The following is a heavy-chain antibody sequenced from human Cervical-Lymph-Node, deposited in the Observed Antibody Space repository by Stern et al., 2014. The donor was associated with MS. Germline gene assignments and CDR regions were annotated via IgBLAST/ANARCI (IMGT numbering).Heavy chain of an antibody. CDR1: GGTFSKFP. J-gene: IGHJ5*02. Sequence: QVPLVESGAEVTQPGYSVKVSCKASGGTFSKFPSSCVRQAPGQGLEWMGGIFPVCGTPTYAQEFRGRVTITADVSTSTVYMELSSLRSDDTAVYYCALSSETSDRWYSLGYDLWGQGTLVTVSS. V-gene: IGHV1-69*01. D-gene: IGHD6-13*01. CDR3: ALSSETSDRWYSLGYDL. CDR2: IFPVCGTP.